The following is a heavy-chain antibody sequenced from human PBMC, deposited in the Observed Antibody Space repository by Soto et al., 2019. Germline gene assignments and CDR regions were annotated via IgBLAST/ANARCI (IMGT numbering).Heavy chain of an antibody. CDR3: ARIASAGRGWDV. CDR1: GFTFSSYW. Sequence: EVQLVESGGGLVQPGGSLRLSCAASGFTFSSYWMSWVRQAPVKGLEWVGNIKQDGSEKNYVDFMEGRFTISRDNAENSLYLQMNSLRAVDTAVYYCARIASAGRGWDVWGQGTTVVVSS. V-gene: IGHV3-7*01. CDR2: IKQDGSEK. J-gene: IGHJ6*02. D-gene: IGHD6-13*01.